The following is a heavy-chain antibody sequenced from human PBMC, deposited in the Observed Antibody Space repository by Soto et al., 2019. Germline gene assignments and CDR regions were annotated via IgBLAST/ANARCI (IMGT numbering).Heavy chain of an antibody. CDR2: INAGSGNT. CDR3: ASDTETLCPRAKDALEI. Sequence: QAKLVQSGAEMKKPWASVKVSCKATGYTFSAYTMNWVRQAPGQSLEWMGWINAGSGNTKYSQNLQGSVSSNRDTSTRTIYKELTGLTSEYPAVYYWASDTETLCPRAKDALEIWGQVTSVTVSS. J-gene: IGHJ3*02. V-gene: IGHV1-3*01. D-gene: IGHD2-21*01. CDR1: GYTFSAYT.